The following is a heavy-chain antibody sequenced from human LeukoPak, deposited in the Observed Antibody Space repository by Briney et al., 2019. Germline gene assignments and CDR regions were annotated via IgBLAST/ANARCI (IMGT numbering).Heavy chain of an antibody. Sequence: GGSLRLSCAASGFSFETYSIDWVRQAPGKGLEWLSYISSTSRNIFYADSVKGRFTISRDNAENSVFLQLTSLRADDTAVYYCARGGYYFDYWGQGTLVTVSS. V-gene: IGHV3-48*04. CDR1: GFSFETYS. J-gene: IGHJ4*02. CDR2: ISSTSRNI. CDR3: ARGGYYFDY. D-gene: IGHD3-16*01.